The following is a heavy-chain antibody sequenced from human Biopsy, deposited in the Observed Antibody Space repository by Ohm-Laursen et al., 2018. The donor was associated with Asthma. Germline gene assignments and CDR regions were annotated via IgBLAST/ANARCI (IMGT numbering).Heavy chain of an antibody. J-gene: IGHJ4*02. CDR3: ARRWRSYDSSNYYLDQ. D-gene: IGHD3-22*01. CDR2: IYHLGNA. Sequence: SETLSLTCDVSGGSISVSNWWSWVRQPPGRGLEWIGQIYHLGNANYNPSLKGRATMSVDKSKNQFSLKLTSVTAADTAVYFCARRWRSYDSSNYYLDQWGQGTLVTVSS. CDR1: GGSISVSNW. V-gene: IGHV4-4*02.